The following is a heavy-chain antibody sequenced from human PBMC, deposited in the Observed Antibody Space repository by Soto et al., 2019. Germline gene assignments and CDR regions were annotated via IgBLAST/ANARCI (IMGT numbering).Heavy chain of an antibody. Sequence: GGSLRLSCAASGFTFSSYWMSWVRQAPGKGLEWVANIKQDGSEEYYVDSVKGRFTISRDNAKNSLYLQMNSLRAEDTAVYYCARDGAGVPFYDFWSGYYTRPQDYWGQGTLVTVSS. CDR3: ARDGAGVPFYDFWSGYYTRPQDY. D-gene: IGHD3-3*01. CDR2: IKQDGSEE. CDR1: GFTFSSYW. J-gene: IGHJ4*02. V-gene: IGHV3-7*01.